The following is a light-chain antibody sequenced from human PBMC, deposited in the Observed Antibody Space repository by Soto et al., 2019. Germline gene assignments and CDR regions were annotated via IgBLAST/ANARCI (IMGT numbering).Light chain of an antibody. CDR1: QTVNSD. J-gene: IGKJ5*01. CDR2: GAS. CDR3: QQYNYWYT. V-gene: IGKV3-15*01. Sequence: IVLTQSPATLSVSPGERATLSCRASQTVNSDLAWYQQRPGQAPRLLIYGASTRATGVPVRFSGSGSGTEFTLTINSLQAEDFAVYFCQQYNYWYTFGQGTRLEIK.